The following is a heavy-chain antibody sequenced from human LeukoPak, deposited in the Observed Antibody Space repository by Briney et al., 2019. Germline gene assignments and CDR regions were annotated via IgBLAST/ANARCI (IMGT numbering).Heavy chain of an antibody. CDR3: ARDWRDSSGKFPNDAFDI. CDR1: GFTFSDNY. D-gene: IGHD3-22*01. J-gene: IGHJ3*02. V-gene: IGHV3-11*04. CDR2: ISSSGSI. Sequence: PGESLRLSCAASGFTFSDNYMSWIRQAPGKGLEWVSYISSSGSIYYADSVRGRFTISRDNAKNSLYLQMNSLRAEDTAVYYCARDWRDSSGKFPNDAFDIWGQGTMVTVSS.